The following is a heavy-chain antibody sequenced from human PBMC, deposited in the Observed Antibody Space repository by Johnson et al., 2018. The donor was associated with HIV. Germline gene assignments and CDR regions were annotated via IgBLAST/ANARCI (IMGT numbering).Heavy chain of an antibody. J-gene: IGHJ3*02. D-gene: IGHD3-22*01. CDR2: ISYDGSNK. CDR3: ARVRTGDSSGYHDAFDI. Sequence: APGKGLEWVAVISYDGSNKYYADSVKGRFTISRDNSKNTLYLQMNSLRVEDTALYYCARVRTGDSSGYHDAFDIWGQGTMVTVSS. V-gene: IGHV3-33*05.